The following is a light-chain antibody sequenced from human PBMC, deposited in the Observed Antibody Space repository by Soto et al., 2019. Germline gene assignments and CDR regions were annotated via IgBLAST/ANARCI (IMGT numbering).Light chain of an antibody. CDR1: QSVSNK. J-gene: IGKJ5*01. CDR2: DTS. V-gene: IGKV3-11*01. Sequence: EIAMTQSPATLSVSPGERVTLSCRASQSVSNKLGWYQHKPGQAPGLLIYDTSTRAAGTPARFTGSGSGTDFTLTISSLEPEDFAVYDCQQRSSWPHPFGQGTRLEIK. CDR3: QQRSSWPHP.